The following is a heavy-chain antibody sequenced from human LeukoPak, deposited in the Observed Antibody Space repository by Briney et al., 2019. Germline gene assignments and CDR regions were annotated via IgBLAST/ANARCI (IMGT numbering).Heavy chain of an antibody. CDR2: ISSSSSYI. V-gene: IGHV3-21*01. CDR3: GSAGVNAFDI. Sequence: PGGSLRLSCAASGFTFSSYWMSWVRQAPGKGLEWVSSISSSSSYIYYADSMKGRFTVSRDNAKNSLYLQMNSLRAEDTAVYYCGSAGVNAFDIWGQGTMVTVSS. CDR1: GFTFSSYW. J-gene: IGHJ3*02. D-gene: IGHD2-21*01.